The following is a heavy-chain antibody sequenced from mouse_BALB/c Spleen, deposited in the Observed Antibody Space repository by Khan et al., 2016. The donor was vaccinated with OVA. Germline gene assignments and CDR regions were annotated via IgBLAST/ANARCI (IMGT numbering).Heavy chain of an antibody. Sequence: QVQLKESGPGLVAPSQSLSITCTVSGFSLTRHGIHWVRQPPGKGLEWLEIIWAGGSTNYNSALMSRLSITKDSSKSQVFLKMNSLQTDDTAIYYCARNREPDYFDYWGQGTTLTVSS. CDR2: IWAGGST. V-gene: IGHV2-9*02. J-gene: IGHJ2*01. CDR3: ARNREPDYFDY. CDR1: GFSLTRHG.